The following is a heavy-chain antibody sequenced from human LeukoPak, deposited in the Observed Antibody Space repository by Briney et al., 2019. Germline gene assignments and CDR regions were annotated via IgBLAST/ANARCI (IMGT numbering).Heavy chain of an antibody. D-gene: IGHD6-19*01. J-gene: IGHJ6*03. CDR1: GFTFSNYG. CDR3: AKTGSSGVRGYYYMDV. Sequence: GGSLRLSCAASGFTFSNYGMSWVRQAPGKGLEWVSTVSGSGSTTYYADSVKGRFTISRDNSKNTLYLQMNSLRAEDTAVYYCAKTGSSGVRGYYYMDVWGKGTTVTISS. V-gene: IGHV3-23*01. CDR2: VSGSGSTT.